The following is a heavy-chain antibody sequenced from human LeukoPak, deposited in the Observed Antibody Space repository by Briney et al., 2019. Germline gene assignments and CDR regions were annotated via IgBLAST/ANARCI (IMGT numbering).Heavy chain of an antibody. Sequence: GGSLRLSCAASGFTFSSYVMRWVRQAPGKGLEWVSSISGSGGSTIYAGSVKGRFTISRDNSKNTLYLQMNSLRAEDTAVYYCARDRGVSYFDYWGQGTQVTVSS. J-gene: IGHJ4*02. V-gene: IGHV3-23*01. CDR2: ISGSGGST. D-gene: IGHD3-10*01. CDR1: GFTFSSYV. CDR3: ARDRGVSYFDY.